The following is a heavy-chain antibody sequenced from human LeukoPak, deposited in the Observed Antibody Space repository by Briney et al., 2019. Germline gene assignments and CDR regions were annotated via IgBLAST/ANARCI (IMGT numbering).Heavy chain of an antibody. CDR1: GYTLTNYY. CDR2: INPSGGST. J-gene: IGHJ6*03. D-gene: IGHD6-19*01. CDR3: ARETKDSSGSRYYYYYYYMDV. Sequence: GASVKVSCKASGYTLTNYYMHWVRQAPGQGLEWMGIINPSGGSTTYAQKFQGRVTMTRDTSTSTVYMELSSLRSEDTAVYYCARETKDSSGSRYYYYYYYMDVWGKGTTVTISS. V-gene: IGHV1-46*01.